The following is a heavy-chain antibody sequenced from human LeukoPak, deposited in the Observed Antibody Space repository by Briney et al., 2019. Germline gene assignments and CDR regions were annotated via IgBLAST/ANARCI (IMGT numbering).Heavy chain of an antibody. CDR1: GGSFSGYH. V-gene: IGHV4-34*01. J-gene: IGHJ6*04. Sequence: PSETLSLTCAVYGGSFSGYHWIWLRQPPGKGLEWIGEINHSRSTNYNPSLKSRITISVDTSKNQFSLKLSSVTAADTSVYYCARYSSSWPYYYYGMVVWGKGTTVSVSS. D-gene: IGHD6-13*01. CDR3: ARYSSSWPYYYYGMVV. CDR2: INHSRST.